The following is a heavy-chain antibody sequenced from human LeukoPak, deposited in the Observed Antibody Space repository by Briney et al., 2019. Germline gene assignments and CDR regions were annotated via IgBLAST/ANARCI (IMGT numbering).Heavy chain of an antibody. D-gene: IGHD2-21*02. Sequence: SETLSLTCTVSGGSISSHYWSWIRQPPGKGLEWIGYIYYSGSTNYNPSLKSRVTISVDTSKNQFSLKLSSVTAADTAVYYCARVLSRARRDPGFDYWGQGTLVPVSS. CDR2: IYYSGST. CDR3: ARVLSRARRDPGFDY. V-gene: IGHV4-59*11. J-gene: IGHJ4*02. CDR1: GGSISSHY.